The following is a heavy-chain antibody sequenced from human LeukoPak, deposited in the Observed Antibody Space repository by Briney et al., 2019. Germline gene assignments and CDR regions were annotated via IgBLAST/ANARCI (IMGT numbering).Heavy chain of an antibody. CDR3: ARGAMAAAFSCFDP. J-gene: IGHJ5*02. CDR2: ISSSSSYT. Sequence: GGSLRLSCAASGFTFSSYSMNWVRQAPGKGLEWVSSISSSSSYTYYADSVKGRFTISRDNAKNSLYLQMNSLRAEDTAVYYCARGAMAAAFSCFDPWGQGTLVTVS. CDR1: GFTFSSYS. D-gene: IGHD6-13*01. V-gene: IGHV3-21*01.